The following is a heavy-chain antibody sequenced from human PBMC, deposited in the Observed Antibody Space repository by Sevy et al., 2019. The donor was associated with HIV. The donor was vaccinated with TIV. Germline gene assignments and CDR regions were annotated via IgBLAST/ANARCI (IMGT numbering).Heavy chain of an antibody. V-gene: IGHV3-33*01. CDR3: ARDRYADSFGGGFDY. Sequence: GGSLRLSCAASGFTFSNYGMHWVRQAPGKGLEWVAIIWYDGNNKYYADSVKGRFTISRDNSKNTLYLQMNSLRAEDTATSYCARDRYADSFGGGFDYWGQGTLVTVSS. CDR1: GFTFSNYG. CDR2: IWYDGNNK. D-gene: IGHD4-17*01. J-gene: IGHJ4*02.